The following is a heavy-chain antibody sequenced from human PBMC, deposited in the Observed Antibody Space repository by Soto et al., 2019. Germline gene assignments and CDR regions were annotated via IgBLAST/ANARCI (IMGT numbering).Heavy chain of an antibody. D-gene: IGHD6-6*01. Sequence: EVQLVESGGGLVKPGGSLRLSCAASGFTISDAWMSWVRQAPGKGLEWVARIKSESDGGAADYAAPVKGRFGVSRDDSKNRLYLQMNSLRDDDTAVYYCATVRRQLAPSQFDNWCQGTLVSLSS. J-gene: IGHJ4*02. CDR2: IKSESDGGAA. CDR3: ATVRRQLAPSQFDN. CDR1: GFTISDAW. V-gene: IGHV3-15*01.